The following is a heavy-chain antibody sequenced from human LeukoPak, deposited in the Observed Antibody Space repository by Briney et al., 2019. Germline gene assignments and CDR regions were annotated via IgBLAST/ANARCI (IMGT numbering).Heavy chain of an antibody. J-gene: IGHJ4*02. D-gene: IGHD6-19*01. CDR3: ARDGSGWYFGTPFDY. V-gene: IGHV3-30*04. CDR1: GFTFSSYA. CDR2: ISSDGSHK. Sequence: PGGSLRLSCAASGFTFSSYAMHWVRQAPGKGLEWVAVISSDGSHKYYADSVKGRFTISRDNSKNTLYLQMNSLRAEDTAVYYCARDGSGWYFGTPFDYWGQGTLVTVSS.